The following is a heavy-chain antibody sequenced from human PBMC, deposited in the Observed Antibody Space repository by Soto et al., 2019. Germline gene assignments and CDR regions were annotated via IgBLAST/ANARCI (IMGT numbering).Heavy chain of an antibody. V-gene: IGHV1-69*01. CDR2: IIPIFGKT. CDR1: GGTFKNYA. CDR3: ATSGYNYGPFDY. D-gene: IGHD2-15*01. Sequence: QVQLVQSGAEVRKPGSSVKVSCRASGGTFKNYAISWVRQAPGQGLEWMGGIIPIFGKTDYAQTFHGRVTINRDESTYTAHMELRGLRSDDTALYYCATSGYNYGPFDYWGRGLLVTVSS. J-gene: IGHJ4*01.